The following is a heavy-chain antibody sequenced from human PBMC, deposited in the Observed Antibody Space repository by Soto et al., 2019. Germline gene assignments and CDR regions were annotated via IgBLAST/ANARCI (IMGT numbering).Heavy chain of an antibody. CDR2: IYHSGST. CDR1: GYSISSGYY. D-gene: IGHD6-13*01. V-gene: IGHV4-38-2*02. Sequence: SETLSLTCAVSGYSISSGYYWGWIRQPPGKGLEWIGSIYHSGSTYYNPSLKSRVTISVDTSKNQFSLKLSSVTAADTAVYYCARDSSSWSNWFDPWGQGTLVTVSS. J-gene: IGHJ5*02. CDR3: ARDSSSWSNWFDP.